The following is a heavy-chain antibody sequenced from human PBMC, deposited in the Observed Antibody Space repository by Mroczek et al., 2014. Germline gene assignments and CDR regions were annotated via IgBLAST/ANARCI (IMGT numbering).Heavy chain of an antibody. V-gene: IGHV4-34*01. CDR3: ARGIGMVRGPGY. J-gene: IGHJ4*02. D-gene: IGHD3-10*01. Sequence: QVQLQQWGAGLLKPSETLSLTCAVYGGSFSGYYWSWIRQPPGKGLEWIGEINHSGSTNYNPSLKSRVTISVDTSKNQFSLKLSSVTAADTAVYYCARGIGMVRGPGYWGQGTLVTVSS. CDR1: GGSFSGYY. CDR2: INHSGST.